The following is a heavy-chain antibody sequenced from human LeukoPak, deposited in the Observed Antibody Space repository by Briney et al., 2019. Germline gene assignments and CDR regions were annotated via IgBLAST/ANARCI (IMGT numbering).Heavy chain of an antibody. V-gene: IGHV1-18*01. CDR3: ARAAISKDGSGYFY. CDR1: GYTSTSYG. D-gene: IGHD3-22*01. Sequence: ASVKVSCKASGYTSTSYGISWVRQAPGQGLEWMGWISAYNGNTNYAQKLQGRVTMTTDTSTSTAYMELRSLRSDDTAVYYCARAAISKDGSGYFYWGQGTLVTVSS. CDR2: ISAYNGNT. J-gene: IGHJ4*02.